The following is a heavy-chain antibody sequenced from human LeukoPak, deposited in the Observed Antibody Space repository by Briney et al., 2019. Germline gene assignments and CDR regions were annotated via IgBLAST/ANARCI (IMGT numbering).Heavy chain of an antibody. CDR2: IIPILDIA. V-gene: IGHV1-69*04. D-gene: IGHD4-11*01. J-gene: IGHJ6*02. Sequence: ASVKVSCKASGGTFSSYAISWVRQAPGQGLEWMGRIIPILDIANYAQKFQGRVTITADKSTSTAYMELSSLRSEDTAVYYCARSCDDYGNLCMDVWGQGTTVTVSS. CDR1: GGTFSSYA. CDR3: ARSCDDYGNLCMDV.